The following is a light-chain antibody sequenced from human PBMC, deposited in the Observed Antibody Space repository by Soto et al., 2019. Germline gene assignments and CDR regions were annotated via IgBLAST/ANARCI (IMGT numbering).Light chain of an antibody. CDR1: QSISNF. CDR3: QQSYRNPRT. V-gene: IGKV1-39*01. CDR2: SAS. Sequence: DIQMTQSPSFLSASAGDRVTIFCRASQSISNFLHWYQQKPGKAPKLLIYSASKLESGVPPRFGGSGSGTDFTLNISSLQPEDFATYYCQQSYRNPRTFGLGTRVEIK. J-gene: IGKJ1*01.